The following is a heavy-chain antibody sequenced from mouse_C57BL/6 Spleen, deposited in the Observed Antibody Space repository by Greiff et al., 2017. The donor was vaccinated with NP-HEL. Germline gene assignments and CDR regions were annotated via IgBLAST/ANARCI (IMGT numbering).Heavy chain of an antibody. Sequence: EVQLVESGEGLVKPGGSLKLSCAASGFTFSSYAMSWVRQTPEKRLEWVAYISSGGDYIYYADTVKGRVTISSDNARNTLYLQMSSLKSEDTAMYYCTREGGPYYSNYWFDYWGQGTLVTVSA. J-gene: IGHJ3*01. CDR2: ISSGGDYI. CDR1: GFTFSSYA. CDR3: TREGGPYYSNYWFDY. V-gene: IGHV5-9-1*02. D-gene: IGHD2-5*01.